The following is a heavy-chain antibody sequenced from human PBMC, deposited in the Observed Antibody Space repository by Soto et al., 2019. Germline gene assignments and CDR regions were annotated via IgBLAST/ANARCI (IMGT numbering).Heavy chain of an antibody. J-gene: IGHJ3*02. CDR2: ISYDGSNK. V-gene: IGHV3-30-3*01. CDR1: AFTFSSYA. D-gene: IGHD2-21*01. Sequence: PGGSLRLSCAASAFTFSSYAMHGVRQAPGKGQKRVAVISYDGSNKYYADSVKGRFTISRDNSKNTLYLQMNSLIAEDTAVYYCARDNSVMAFDIWGQGTMVTVSS. CDR3: ARDNSVMAFDI.